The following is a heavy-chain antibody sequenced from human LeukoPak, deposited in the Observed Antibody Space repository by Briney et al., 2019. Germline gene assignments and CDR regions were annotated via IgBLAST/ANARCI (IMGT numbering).Heavy chain of an antibody. V-gene: IGHV3-7*01. J-gene: IGHJ4*02. CDR1: GFTFSTYW. CDR3: ARVYGGWSGGY. CDR2: IKQDGSEK. Sequence: GGSLRLSCTASGFTFSTYWMSWVRQAPGKGLEWVANIKQDGSEKYYVDSVKGRFTISRDNAKNSLYLQMNSLRAEDTAVYYCARVYGGWSGGYWGQGTLVTVSS. D-gene: IGHD6-19*01.